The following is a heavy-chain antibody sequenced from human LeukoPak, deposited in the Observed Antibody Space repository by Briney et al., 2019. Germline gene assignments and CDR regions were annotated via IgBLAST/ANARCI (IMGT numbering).Heavy chain of an antibody. CDR3: ARSLYIVGAQFLTPFDY. D-gene: IGHD1-26*01. V-gene: IGHV3-30-3*01. Sequence: GRSLRLSCAASGFTFSSYAMHWVRQAPGKRLEWVAVISYDGSNKYYAASVKGRFTISSDNSKNTLYLQMNSLRADDTAVYYCARSLYIVGAQFLTPFDYWGQGTLVTVSS. CDR1: GFTFSSYA. J-gene: IGHJ4*02. CDR2: ISYDGSNK.